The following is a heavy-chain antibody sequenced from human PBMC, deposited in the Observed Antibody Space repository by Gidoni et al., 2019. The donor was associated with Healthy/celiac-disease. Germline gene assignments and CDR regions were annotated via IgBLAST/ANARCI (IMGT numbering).Heavy chain of an antibody. Sequence: QITLKESGPPLVKPTQTLTLTCTFSGFSLSTSGVGVGWIRQPPGKALEWLALIYWNDDKRYSPSLKSRLTITKDSSKNQVVLTMTNMDPVDTATYYCAHTPNYDFWSGYQYYFDYWGQGTLVTVSS. CDR2: IYWNDDK. CDR1: GFSLSTSGVG. V-gene: IGHV2-5*01. J-gene: IGHJ4*02. D-gene: IGHD3-3*01. CDR3: AHTPNYDFWSGYQYYFDY.